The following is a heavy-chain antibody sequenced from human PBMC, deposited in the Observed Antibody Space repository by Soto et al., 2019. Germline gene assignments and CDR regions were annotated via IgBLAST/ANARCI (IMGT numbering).Heavy chain of an antibody. V-gene: IGHV1-18*01. CDR3: AREASVLIPAAHPSRFDS. J-gene: IGHJ4*02. Sequence: ASVKVSCKGFGYSFMKYGINWVRQAPGQGLEWVGWISPYSGYTHSAQKFHGRLTLTTDTAASTAYMELRILRSADTALYYCAREASVLIPAAHPSRFDSWDKGTLVTVS. CDR1: GYSFMKYG. D-gene: IGHD2-2*01. CDR2: ISPYSGYT.